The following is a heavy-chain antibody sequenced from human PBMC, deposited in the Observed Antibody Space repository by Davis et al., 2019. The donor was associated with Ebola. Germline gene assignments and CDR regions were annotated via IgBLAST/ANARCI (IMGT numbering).Heavy chain of an antibody. CDR2: ISTGGST. V-gene: IGHV4-4*07. CDR1: GGSITSYF. J-gene: IGHJ4*02. Sequence: PGGSLRLSCLVSGGSITSYFWSWFRQPAGKGLQWIGRISTGGSTDYSPSLRSRVTMSLDTSENQFSLNLSFVTAADTAVYYCARDGPNHENDYWGQGTLVTVS. CDR3: ARDGPNHENDY. D-gene: IGHD1-14*01.